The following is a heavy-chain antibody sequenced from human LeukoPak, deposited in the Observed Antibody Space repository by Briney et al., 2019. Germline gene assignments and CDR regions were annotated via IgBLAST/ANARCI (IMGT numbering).Heavy chain of an antibody. V-gene: IGHV4-34*01. J-gene: IGHJ4*02. CDR2: INHSGNT. D-gene: IGHD3-22*01. CDR1: GGSFSGYY. CDR3: AREGYDSSGYSKKAPDY. Sequence: PSETLSLTCAVYGGSFSGYYWSWIRQPPGKGLEWIGEINHSGNTNYNPSLKSRVTISVDTSKNQFSLKLSSVTAADTAVYYCAREGYDSSGYSKKAPDYWGQGTLVTVSS.